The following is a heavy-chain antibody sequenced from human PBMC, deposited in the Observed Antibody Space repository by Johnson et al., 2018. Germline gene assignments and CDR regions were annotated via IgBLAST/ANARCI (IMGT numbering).Heavy chain of an antibody. CDR1: GFTVSSNY. Sequence: VQLVQSGGGLIQPGGSLRLSCAASGFTVSSNYMSWVRQAPGKGLEWVSVIYSCGSTYYADSVKGRFTISRDNSKNTLYLQMNSLSPQDTAVYHCAKSGERYTAAADAFDFWGQGTMVTVSS. J-gene: IGHJ3*01. CDR2: IYSCGST. D-gene: IGHD6-13*01. V-gene: IGHV3-66*03. CDR3: AKSGERYTAAADAFDF.